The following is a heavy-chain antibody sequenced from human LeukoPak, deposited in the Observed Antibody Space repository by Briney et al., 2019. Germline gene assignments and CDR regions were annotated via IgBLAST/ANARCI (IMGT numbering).Heavy chain of an antibody. CDR1: GYTFTDYY. CDR2: INPNGGGT. V-gene: IGHV1-2*02. Sequence: ASVKVSCKASGYTFTDYYLHWVRQAPGQGLGWMGWINPNGGGTNYAQNFQGRVTMTRDTSISTTYMELRSLRSDDTAVYYCAKSMSGGLGFFQSWGQGTLVTVSS. D-gene: IGHD2-15*01. J-gene: IGHJ1*01. CDR3: AKSMSGGLGFFQS.